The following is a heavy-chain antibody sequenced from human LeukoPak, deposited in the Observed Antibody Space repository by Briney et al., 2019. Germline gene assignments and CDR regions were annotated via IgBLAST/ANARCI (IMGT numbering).Heavy chain of an antibody. CDR2: IWYDGSNK. J-gene: IGHJ4*02. CDR3: ARDPSGYSSSWYAAYYFDY. Sequence: PGGSLRLSCAASGFTFSSYGMHWVRQAPGKGLEWVAVIWYDGSNKYYADSVKGRFTISRDNSKNTLYLQMNSLRAEDTAVYYCARDPSGYSSSWYAAYYFDYWGQGTLVTVSS. V-gene: IGHV3-33*01. CDR1: GFTFSSYG. D-gene: IGHD6-13*01.